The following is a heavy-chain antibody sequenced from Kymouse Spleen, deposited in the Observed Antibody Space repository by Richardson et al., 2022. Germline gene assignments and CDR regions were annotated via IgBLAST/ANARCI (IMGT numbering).Heavy chain of an antibody. Sequence: EVQLVESGGGLVQPGRSLRLSCAASGFTFDDYAMHWVRQAPGKGLEWVSGISWNSGSIGYADSVKGRFTISRDNAKNSLYLQMNSLRAEDTALYYCAKDRASVMVRGVNYYYYYGMDVWGQGTTVTVSS. CDR1: GFTFDDYA. V-gene: IGHV3-9*01. CDR3: AKDRASVMVRGVNYYYYYGMDV. D-gene: IGHD3-10*01. CDR2: ISWNSGSI. J-gene: IGHJ6*02.